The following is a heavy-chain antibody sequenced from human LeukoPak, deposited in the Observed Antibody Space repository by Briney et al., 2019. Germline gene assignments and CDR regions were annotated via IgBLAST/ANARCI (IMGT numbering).Heavy chain of an antibody. D-gene: IGHD6-13*01. CDR2: MNPNSGNT. CDR1: GYTFTSYD. Sequence: ASVKVSCKASGYTFTSYDINWVRQATGQGLEWMGWMNPNSGNTGYAQKFQGRVTMTRDTSISTAYMELSRLRSDDTAVYYCARDPDGYSSSWYYFDYWGQGTLVTVSS. J-gene: IGHJ4*02. CDR3: ARDPDGYSSSWYYFDY. V-gene: IGHV1-8*01.